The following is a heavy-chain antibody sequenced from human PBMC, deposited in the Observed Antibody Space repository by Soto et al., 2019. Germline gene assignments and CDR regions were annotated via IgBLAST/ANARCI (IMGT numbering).Heavy chain of an antibody. D-gene: IGHD2-2*01. CDR1: GGNFSSNG. J-gene: IGHJ5*02. CDR3: AGASESTWYNWLDP. CDR2: IIPTFGTT. V-gene: IGHV1-69*13. Sequence: SVKVSCKAPGGNFSSNGIRWVRRAPGQGLELMGGIIPTFGTTNYAHKFRGRVTITADESTGTAYMELSSLRSDDTAVYYCAGASESTWYNWLDPWGQGTLVTVS.